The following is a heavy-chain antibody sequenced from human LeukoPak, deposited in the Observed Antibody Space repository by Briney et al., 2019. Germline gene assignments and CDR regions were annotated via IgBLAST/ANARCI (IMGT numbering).Heavy chain of an antibody. CDR2: IYGGGST. CDR1: GFTVSSNY. V-gene: IGHV3-66*02. CDR3: ARESSYSGGWYFFVY. D-gene: IGHD6-19*01. J-gene: IGHJ4*02. Sequence: GGSLRLSCAASGFTVSSNYMSWVRQAPGKGLEWVSVIYGGGSTYYADSVKGRFTISRDNSKNTLYLQMNSLRAEDTAVYYCARESSYSGGWYFFVYWGQGTLLTVSS.